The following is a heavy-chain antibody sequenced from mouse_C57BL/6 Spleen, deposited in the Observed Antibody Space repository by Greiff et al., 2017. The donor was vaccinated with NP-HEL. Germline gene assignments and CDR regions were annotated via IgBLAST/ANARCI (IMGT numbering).Heavy chain of an antibody. V-gene: IGHV1-82*01. CDR2: IYPGDGDT. CDR1: GYAFSSSW. J-gene: IGHJ2*01. D-gene: IGHD2-1*01. CDR3: ARRYGNYVFDY. Sequence: VQLQQSGPELVKPGASVKISCKASGYAFSSSWMNWVKQRPGKGLEWIGRIYPGDGDTNYNGKFKGKATLTADKSSSTAYMQLSSLTSEDSAVYFCARRYGNYVFDYWGQGTTLTVSS.